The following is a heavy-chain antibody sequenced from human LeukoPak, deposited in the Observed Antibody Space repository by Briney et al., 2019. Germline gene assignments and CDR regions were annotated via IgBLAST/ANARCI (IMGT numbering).Heavy chain of an antibody. CDR2: IYTSLST. V-gene: IGHV4-61*02. CDR1: AGSITSGNYY. CDR3: ARDRPALDP. J-gene: IGHJ5*02. Sequence: SETLSLTCTVYAGSITSGNYYRSWIRQPAGKGLEWIEPIYTSLSTNYNSSLTSPVTKSIDTSKNQFSLKPTSVTAADTAVYYCARDRPALDPWGQGNLVTVSS.